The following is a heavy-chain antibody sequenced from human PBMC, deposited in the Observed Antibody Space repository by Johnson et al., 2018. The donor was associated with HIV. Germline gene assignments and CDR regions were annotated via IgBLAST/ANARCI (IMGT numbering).Heavy chain of an antibody. D-gene: IGHD3-3*01. CDR1: GFIFSSYW. Sequence: VQLLESGGGLGQPGGSLRLSCAASGFIFSSYWMHWVRQAPGKGLVWVSGINWNGGSTGYADSVKGRFTISRDNAKNSLYLQMNSLRAEDTAVYYCAKGGFTIFGVPDAFDVWGQGTMVTVSS. CDR2: INWNGGST. V-gene: IGHV3-74*02. CDR3: AKGGFTIFGVPDAFDV. J-gene: IGHJ3*01.